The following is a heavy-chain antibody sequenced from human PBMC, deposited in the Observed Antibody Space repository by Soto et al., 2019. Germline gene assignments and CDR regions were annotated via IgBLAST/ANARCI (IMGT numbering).Heavy chain of an antibody. V-gene: IGHV1-3*01. CDR3: ATAISATTFDH. Sequence: QVHLVQSGAEVKAPGASVRISCATSGIIFNDYEIHWLRQAPGQRLEWMGWINGGNGNTGSPQRFQSRVTMSRDTSARTSYVELRSLSPEDTAVYYCATAISATTFDHWGQGTLVTVSP. CDR1: GIIFNDYE. CDR2: INGGNGNT. J-gene: IGHJ4*02.